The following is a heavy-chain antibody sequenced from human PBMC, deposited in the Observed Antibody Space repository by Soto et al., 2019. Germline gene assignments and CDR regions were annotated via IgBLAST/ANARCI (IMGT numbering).Heavy chain of an antibody. J-gene: IGHJ4*02. Sequence: QVQLVQSGAEVKKPGSSVKVSCKGSGGTFSSDAISWVRQAPGQGLEWLGGIIPIFGAANYAQKFQGRVTITADESTSTAYMELSSLRSEDTAVYYCASYYYDSGGYYYSLDYWGQGTLVTVSS. CDR3: ASYYYDSGGYYYSLDY. D-gene: IGHD3-22*01. V-gene: IGHV1-69*01. CDR2: IIPIFGAA. CDR1: GGTFSSDA.